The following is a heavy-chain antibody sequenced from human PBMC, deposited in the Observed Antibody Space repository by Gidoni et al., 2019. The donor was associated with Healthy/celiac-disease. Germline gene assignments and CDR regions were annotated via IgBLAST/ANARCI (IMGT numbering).Heavy chain of an antibody. CDR1: GYTFTRYP. CDR2: INTNTGNP. Sequence: QVQLVQSGSELKKPGASVKVSCMASGYTFTRYPMNWVRQAPGQGLEWMGWINTNTGNPTYAQGFTGRFVFALDTSVSTADLQISSLKAEDTAVYYCARAFGESHYYYYGMDVWGQGTTVTVSS. D-gene: IGHD3-10*01. CDR3: ARAFGESHYYYYGMDV. J-gene: IGHJ6*02. V-gene: IGHV7-4-1*02.